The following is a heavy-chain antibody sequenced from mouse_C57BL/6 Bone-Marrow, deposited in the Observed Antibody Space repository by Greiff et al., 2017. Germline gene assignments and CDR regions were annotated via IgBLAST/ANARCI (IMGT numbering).Heavy chain of an antibody. J-gene: IGHJ3*01. CDR3: ARRVYGSLWFAY. CDR1: GYTFTSYW. V-gene: IGHV1-64*01. D-gene: IGHD1-1*01. CDR2: IHPNSGGT. Sequence: QVQLQQPGAELVKPGASVKLSCKASGYTFTSYWMHWVKQRPGQGLEWIGMIHPNSGGTNYNEKFKSKATLTVDKSSSTAYMQLSSLTSEDSAVYYCARRVYGSLWFAYWGQGTLVTVSA.